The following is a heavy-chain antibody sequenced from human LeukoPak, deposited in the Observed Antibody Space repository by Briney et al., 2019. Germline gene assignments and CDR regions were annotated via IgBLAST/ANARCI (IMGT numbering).Heavy chain of an antibody. CDR2: ISRNGGST. D-gene: IGHD2/OR15-2a*01. CDR1: GFTFSSFA. V-gene: IGHV3-64D*09. Sequence: GGSLRLSCSASGFTFSSFAMHWVRQAPGKGLEYVAAISRNGGSTYYVDSVKGRFTISRGNSKSTLYLQMSSLRAEDTAVYLCVKDLRSDFMGVLSRYLSYWGQGTLVTVSS. J-gene: IGHJ4*02. CDR3: VKDLRSDFMGVLSRYLSY.